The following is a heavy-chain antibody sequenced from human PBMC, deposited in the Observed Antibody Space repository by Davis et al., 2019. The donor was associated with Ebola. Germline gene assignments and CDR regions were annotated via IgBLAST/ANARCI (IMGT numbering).Heavy chain of an antibody. CDR1: GFTFSSYA. CDR2: ISGSGGST. V-gene: IGHV3-23*01. Sequence: GESLKISCAASGFTFSSYAMSWVRQAPGKGLEWVSAISGSGGSTYYADSVKGRFTISRDNSKNTLYLQMNSLRAEDTAVYYCAKDQGSSGWSDYWGQGTLVTVSS. D-gene: IGHD6-19*01. CDR3: AKDQGSSGWSDY. J-gene: IGHJ4*02.